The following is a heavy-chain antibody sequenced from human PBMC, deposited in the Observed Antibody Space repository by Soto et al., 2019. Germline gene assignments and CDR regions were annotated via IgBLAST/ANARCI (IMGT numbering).Heavy chain of an antibody. J-gene: IGHJ6*02. Sequence: ASVKVSCKASGYTFTSYGISWVRQAPGQGLEWMGWISAYNGNANYAQKFQGRVTITADKSTSTAYMELSSLRSEDTAVYYCARGTGELLWFGELLSTPDYYYYGMDVWGQGTTVTVSS. CDR1: GYTFTSYG. D-gene: IGHD3-10*01. V-gene: IGHV1-18*04. CDR3: ARGTGELLWFGELLSTPDYYYYGMDV. CDR2: ISAYNGNA.